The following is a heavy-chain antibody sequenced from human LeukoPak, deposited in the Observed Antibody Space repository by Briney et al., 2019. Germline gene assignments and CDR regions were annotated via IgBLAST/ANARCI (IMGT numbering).Heavy chain of an antibody. Sequence: SETLSLTCSVSGDSISRHIYHWTWIRQSPGEGLEWIGNIHNSGTTYYKPSLKSRVTISVDTSKNHFSLKLSSVTAADTAVYYCARHGSTDYFDYWGQGTLVTVSS. J-gene: IGHJ4*02. CDR1: GDSISRHIYH. V-gene: IGHV4-39*01. CDR2: IHNSGTT. CDR3: ARHGSTDYFDY. D-gene: IGHD2-2*03.